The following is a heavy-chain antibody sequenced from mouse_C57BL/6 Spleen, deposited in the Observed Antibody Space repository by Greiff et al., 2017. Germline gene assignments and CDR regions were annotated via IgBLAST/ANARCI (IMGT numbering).Heavy chain of an antibody. CDR1: GYTFTSYD. D-gene: IGHD1-1*01. Sequence: QVQLQQSGPELVKPGASVKLSCKASGYTFTSYDINWVKQRPGQGLEWIGCIYPRDGSTKYNEKFKGKATLTVDTSSSTAYMELHSLTSEDSAVYFCARVVYGSWNYFGYWGQGTTLTVSS. J-gene: IGHJ2*01. CDR3: ARVVYGSWNYFGY. V-gene: IGHV1-85*01. CDR2: IYPRDGST.